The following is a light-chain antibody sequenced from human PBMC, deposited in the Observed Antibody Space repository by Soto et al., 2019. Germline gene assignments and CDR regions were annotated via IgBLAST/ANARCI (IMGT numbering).Light chain of an antibody. CDR2: AAS. V-gene: IGKV3-20*01. CDR1: QSISSNY. Sequence: IVLTQSPGTLSFSPGERATLSCRASQSISSNYLAWCQQKPGQATRLLIYAASSRATGIPDRFSGSGSGTDFTLTIRRLEPEDFAVSYCQQYGNSPWTFGQGTKVEI. J-gene: IGKJ1*01. CDR3: QQYGNSPWT.